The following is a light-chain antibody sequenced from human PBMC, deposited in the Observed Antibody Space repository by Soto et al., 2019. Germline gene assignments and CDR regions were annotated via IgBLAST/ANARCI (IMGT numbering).Light chain of an antibody. Sequence: QSALTQPASVSGSPGQSITISCTGTSSDVGSDNLVSWYQQYPGKAPKLMLYEGSKRPSGVSNRFSGSKSGNTASLTISGLHADDEADYYCCSYTDSSTRVVFGGGTKVTVL. J-gene: IGLJ2*01. V-gene: IGLV2-23*01. CDR2: EGS. CDR3: CSYTDSSTRVV. CDR1: SSDVGSDNL.